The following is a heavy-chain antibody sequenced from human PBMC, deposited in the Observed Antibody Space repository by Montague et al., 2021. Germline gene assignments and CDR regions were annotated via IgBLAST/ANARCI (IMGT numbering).Heavy chain of an antibody. Sequence: TLSLTCNVSGGAISSEGYYWSWIRQHPGKGLEWIGYIYSSGSTCYSPSLECRITISVDTSQNQFSLRLTSVTAADTAVYFCASGNDYSGNCFDYWGQGTLVTVSS. D-gene: IGHD4-23*01. J-gene: IGHJ4*02. V-gene: IGHV4-31*03. CDR2: IYSSGST. CDR3: ASGNDYSGNCFDY. CDR1: GGAISSEGYY.